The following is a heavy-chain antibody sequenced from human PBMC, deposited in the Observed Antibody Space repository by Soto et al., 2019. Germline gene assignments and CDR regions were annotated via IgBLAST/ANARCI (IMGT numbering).Heavy chain of an antibody. CDR3: ARDKKVAAAGTEYYYGMDV. Sequence: QVQLVQSGAEVKKPGASVKVSCKASGYTFTSYAMHWVRQAPGQRLEWMGWINAGNGHTKYSQKFQGRVTITRDTSASTAYMELSSLRSEDTAVYYCARDKKVAAAGTEYYYGMDVWGQGTTVTVSS. J-gene: IGHJ6*02. CDR2: INAGNGHT. V-gene: IGHV1-3*01. D-gene: IGHD6-13*01. CDR1: GYTFTSYA.